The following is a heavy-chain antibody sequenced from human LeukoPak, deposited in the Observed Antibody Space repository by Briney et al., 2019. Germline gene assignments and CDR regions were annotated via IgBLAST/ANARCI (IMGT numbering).Heavy chain of an antibody. J-gene: IGHJ5*02. V-gene: IGHV4-4*07. CDR3: ARGFGSGTSPIDL. CDR2: IYATDLT. D-gene: IGHD3-10*01. Sequence: KPSETLSLTCTVSGRSIRSVYWNWIRQSAGKGLEWIGRIYATDLTNYNPSLKSRVTLSVDMSKNELSLTLKSVTAADTAVYYCARGFGSGTSPIDLWGQGALVTVSS. CDR1: GRSIRSVY.